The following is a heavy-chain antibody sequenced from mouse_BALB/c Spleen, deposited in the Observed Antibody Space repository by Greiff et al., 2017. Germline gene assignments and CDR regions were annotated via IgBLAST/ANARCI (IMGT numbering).Heavy chain of an antibody. D-gene: IGHD2-3*01. Sequence: QVQLQQPGAELVKPGASVKLSCKASGYTFTSYYMYWVKQRPGQGLEWIGGINPSNGGTNFNEKFKSKATLTVDKSSSTAYMQLSSLTSEDSAVYYCTRRLYDGYSAWFAYWGQGTLVTVSA. CDR3: TRRLYDGYSAWFAY. V-gene: IGHV1S81*02. J-gene: IGHJ3*01. CDR1: GYTFTSYY. CDR2: INPSNGGT.